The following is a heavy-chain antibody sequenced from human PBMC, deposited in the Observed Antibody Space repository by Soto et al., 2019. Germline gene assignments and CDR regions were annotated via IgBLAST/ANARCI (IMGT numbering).Heavy chain of an antibody. Sequence: QLQLQESGSGLVKPSQTLSLTCAVSGGSIRSGGYSWSWIRQPPGKGLEWIGYIYHSGITHYNPSRMSRVTIPVDSSRQHFSLTLTSVPAADTAVYCCARWWMYAPRFDPGLQATLVTLPS. D-gene: IGHD2-8*01. CDR3: ARWWMYAPRFDP. J-gene: IGHJ5*02. CDR1: GGSIRSGGYS. CDR2: IYHSGIT. V-gene: IGHV4-30-2*01.